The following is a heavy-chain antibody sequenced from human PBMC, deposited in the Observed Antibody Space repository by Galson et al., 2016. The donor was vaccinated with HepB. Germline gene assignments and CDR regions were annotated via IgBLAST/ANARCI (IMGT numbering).Heavy chain of an antibody. V-gene: IGHV4-30-2*01. J-gene: IGHJ2*01. CDR2: IDHSGSR. D-gene: IGHD5-12*01. CDR3: ASQRGDSGYPRHLDL. Sequence: TLSLTCAVSGGSISSGGYSWSWIRQPSGKGLEWIGYIDHSGSRYYNPSLKSRVSMSVDRSKNQFSLKLNSVTAADTALYDCASQRGDSGYPRHLDLWGRGTLVSVSS. CDR1: GGSISSGGYS.